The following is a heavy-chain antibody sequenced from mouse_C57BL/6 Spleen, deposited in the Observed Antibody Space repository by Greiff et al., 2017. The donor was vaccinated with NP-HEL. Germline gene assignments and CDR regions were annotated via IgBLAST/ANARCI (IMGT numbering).Heavy chain of an antibody. CDR2: IDPSDSYT. CDR3: ARWGALGIDY. J-gene: IGHJ2*01. D-gene: IGHD4-1*01. V-gene: IGHV1-50*01. Sequence: QVQLQQPGAELVKPGASVKLSCKASGYTFTSYWMQWVKQRPGQGLEWIGEIDPSDSYTNYNQKFKGKATLTVDTSSSTAYMQLSSLTSEDSAVYYCARWGALGIDYWGQGTTLTVSS. CDR1: GYTFTSYW.